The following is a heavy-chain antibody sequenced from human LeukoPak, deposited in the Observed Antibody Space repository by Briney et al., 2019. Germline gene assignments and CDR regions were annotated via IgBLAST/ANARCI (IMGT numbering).Heavy chain of an antibody. Sequence: ASVKVSCKASGYTFTSYYMHWVRQAPGQGLEWXXXXXXXXGNTNYAXKLXXRXTXTTDTSTSTAYMELRSLRSDDTAVYYCARDPGYCSGGSCWTEYDPWGQGTLVTVSS. CDR2: XXXXXGNT. D-gene: IGHD2-15*01. V-gene: IGHV1-18*04. CDR1: GYTFTSYY. CDR3: ARDPGYCSGGSCWTEYDP. J-gene: IGHJ5*02.